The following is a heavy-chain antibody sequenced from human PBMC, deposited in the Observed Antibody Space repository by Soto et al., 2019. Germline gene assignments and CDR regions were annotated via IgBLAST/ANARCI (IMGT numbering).Heavy chain of an antibody. J-gene: IGHJ4*02. V-gene: IGHV4-30-2*01. CDR3: ATLQFGEGFDH. Sequence: SETLSLTCAVSGGSISGGGFSWSWIRQPPGKGLEWIGYILHTGGTQYNPSLKSRVSMSVDKSKNQFSLHLTSVTAEDTDLSYCATLQFGEGFDHWGQGALVTVSS. D-gene: IGHD3-10*01. CDR2: ILHTGGT. CDR1: GGSISGGGFS.